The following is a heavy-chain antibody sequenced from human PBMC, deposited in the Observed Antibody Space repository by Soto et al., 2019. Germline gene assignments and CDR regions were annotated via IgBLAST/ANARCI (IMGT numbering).Heavy chain of an antibody. Sequence: QVQLQESGPGLVKPSQTLSLTCTVSGASINSGGFYWIWIRQLPQKGLEWIGYIYFSGSTYYNPSLESRVTISLDTSQNQFSLKLSSVIAADTAVYYCASGNAWEVIFASWGQGTLVTVS. D-gene: IGHD1-26*01. CDR3: ASGNAWEVIFAS. CDR2: IYFSGST. V-gene: IGHV4-31*03. J-gene: IGHJ4*02. CDR1: GASINSGGFY.